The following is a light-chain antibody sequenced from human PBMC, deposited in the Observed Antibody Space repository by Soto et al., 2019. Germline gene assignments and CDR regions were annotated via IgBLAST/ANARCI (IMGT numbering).Light chain of an antibody. CDR2: GAS. J-gene: IGKJ1*01. CDR1: QSVSSSY. CDR3: QQYGSSSWT. V-gene: IGKV3-20*01. Sequence: IVLTQSPGTLSLSPAERATLSCRPSQSVSSSYLAWYQQKPGQAPRLLIYGASSRATGIPDRFSGSGSGTDFTLTISRLEPEDFAVYYCQQYGSSSWTFGQGTKGDI.